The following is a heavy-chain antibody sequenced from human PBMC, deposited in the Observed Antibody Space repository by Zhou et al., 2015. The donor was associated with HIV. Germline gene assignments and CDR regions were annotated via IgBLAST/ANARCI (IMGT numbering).Heavy chain of an antibody. D-gene: IGHD6-19*01. J-gene: IGHJ4*02. CDR1: EFTFNSYA. CDR2: ISWNSGSI. V-gene: IGHV3-9*01. Sequence: EVQLLESGGGLVQPGESLRLSCAASEFTFNSYAMSWVRQAPGKGLEWVSGISWNSGSIGYADSVKGRFTISRDNAKNSLYLQMNSLRVEDTAVYYCVRYRSNYLDYWGQGTLVTVSS. CDR3: VRYRSNYLDY.